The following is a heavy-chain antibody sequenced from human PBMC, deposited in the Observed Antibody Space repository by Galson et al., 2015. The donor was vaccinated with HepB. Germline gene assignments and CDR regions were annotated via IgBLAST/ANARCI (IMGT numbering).Heavy chain of an antibody. D-gene: IGHD3-10*01. Sequence: SLRLSCAATGFIFDDYDMSWVRQVPGKGLEWVSGINWNGGDTDYEDSVKGRFTISRDNAENSLYLQMNSLRAEDTALYYCARDETTMARGVIHKWYSGYWGQGILVTVSS. J-gene: IGHJ4*02. V-gene: IGHV3-20*04. CDR1: GFIFDDYD. CDR2: INWNGGDT. CDR3: ARDETTMARGVIHKWYSGY.